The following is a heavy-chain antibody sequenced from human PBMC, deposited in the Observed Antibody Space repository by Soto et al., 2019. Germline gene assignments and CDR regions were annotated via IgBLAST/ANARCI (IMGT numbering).Heavy chain of an antibody. CDR1: GFTFDDYA. D-gene: IGHD2-2*01. J-gene: IGHJ6*02. Sequence: EVQLVESGGGLVQPGRSLRLSCAASGFTFDDYAMHCVRQAPGKGLEWVSGISWNSGSIGYADSVKGRFTISRDNAKNSLYLQMNSLRAEDTALYYCAKAQFCSSTSCYRDGMDVWGQGTTVTVSS. CDR2: ISWNSGSI. V-gene: IGHV3-9*01. CDR3: AKAQFCSSTSCYRDGMDV.